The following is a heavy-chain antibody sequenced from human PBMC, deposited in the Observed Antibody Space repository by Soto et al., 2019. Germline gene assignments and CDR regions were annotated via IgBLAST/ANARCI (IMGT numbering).Heavy chain of an antibody. CDR1: GYTFTSYY. D-gene: IGHD3-9*01. CDR2: INPSGGST. V-gene: IGHV1-46*01. CDR3: ARDRSDILTGYYIGLDY. Sequence: ASVKVSCKASGYTFTSYYMHWVRQAPGQGLEWMGIINPSGGSTSYAQKFQGRVTMTRDTSTSTVYMELSSLRSEDTAVYYCARDRSDILTGYYIGLDYWGQGTLVTVSS. J-gene: IGHJ4*02.